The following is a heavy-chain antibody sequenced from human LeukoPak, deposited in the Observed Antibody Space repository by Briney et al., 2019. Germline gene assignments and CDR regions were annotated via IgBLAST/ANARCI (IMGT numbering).Heavy chain of an antibody. J-gene: IGHJ4*02. CDR1: GYSISSGYY. Sequence: SETLSLTCTVSGYSISSGYYWGWIRQPPGKGLEWIGSIYHSGRTFYNPSLKSRVTISVDTSKNQFSLKLSSATAADTAVYYCASPNYDSSGEFDYWGQGTLVTVSS. CDR3: ASPNYDSSGEFDY. CDR2: IYHSGRT. V-gene: IGHV4-38-2*02. D-gene: IGHD3-22*01.